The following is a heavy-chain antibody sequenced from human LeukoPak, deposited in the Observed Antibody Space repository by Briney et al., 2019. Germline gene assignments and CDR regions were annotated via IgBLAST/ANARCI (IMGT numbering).Heavy chain of an antibody. CDR3: ARGHCSGGSCYFCHY. CDR2: INHSGST. CDR1: GGPFSGYY. V-gene: IGHV4-34*01. J-gene: IGHJ4*02. Sequence: SETLSLTCAVYGGPFSGYYYNWIRQPPGKGLEWIGEINHSGSTNDYNPSLKSRVTISVDTSKNQFSLNLSSVTAADTAVYYCARGHCSGGSCYFCHYWGQGTLVTVSS. D-gene: IGHD2-15*01.